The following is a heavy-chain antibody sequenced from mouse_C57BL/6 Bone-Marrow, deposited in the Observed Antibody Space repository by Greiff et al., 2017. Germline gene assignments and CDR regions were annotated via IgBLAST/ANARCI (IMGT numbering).Heavy chain of an antibody. V-gene: IGHV1-4*01. J-gene: IGHJ2*02. CDR3: ARELGKYWDY. CDR2: INPSSGYT. Sequence: VKVVESGAELARPGASVKMSCKASGYTFTSYTMHWVKQRPGQGLEWIGYINPSSGYTKYNETFKDKATLTADKSSSTAYMQMTSLTSEDAAVYCCARELGKYWDYWGQGTSLTVSS. D-gene: IGHD4-1*01. CDR1: GYTFTSYT.